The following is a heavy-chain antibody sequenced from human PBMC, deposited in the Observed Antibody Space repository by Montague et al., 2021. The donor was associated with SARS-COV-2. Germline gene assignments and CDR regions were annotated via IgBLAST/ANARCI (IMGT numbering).Heavy chain of an antibody. Sequence: SLRLSCAASGFTFSSYALTWFRQAPGKGLEWVSAISNSGGRTYYSDSVKGRFTISRDNSKNTLYLQMNSLRGEDTAIYYCAKSGVVINPYYYYGMDVWGQGTTVTVSS. CDR2: ISNSGGRT. J-gene: IGHJ6*02. CDR3: AKSGVVINPYYYYGMDV. D-gene: IGHD3-22*01. V-gene: IGHV3-23*01. CDR1: GFTFSSYA.